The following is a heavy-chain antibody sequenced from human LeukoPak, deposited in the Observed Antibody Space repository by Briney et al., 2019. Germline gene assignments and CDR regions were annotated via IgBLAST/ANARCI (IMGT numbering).Heavy chain of an antibody. CDR2: ISYDGSNK. D-gene: IGHD6-6*01. CDR3: TTSYSSSEIDY. CDR1: GFTFSSYG. V-gene: IGHV3-30*03. Sequence: GGSLRLSCAASGFTFSSYGMHWVRQAPGKGLEWVAVISYDGSNKYYADSVKGRFTISRDNSKNTLYLQMNSLKTEDTAVYYCTTSYSSSEIDYWGQGTLVTVSS. J-gene: IGHJ4*02.